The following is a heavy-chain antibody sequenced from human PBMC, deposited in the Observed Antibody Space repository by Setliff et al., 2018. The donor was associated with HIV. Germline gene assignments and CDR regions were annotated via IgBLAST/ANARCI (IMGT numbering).Heavy chain of an antibody. CDR1: GFTFSSYG. V-gene: IGHV3-30*02. CDR2: IWYDGTNK. D-gene: IGHD6-13*01. Sequence: GGSLRLSCAASGFTFSSYGMHWVRQAPGKGLEWVAVIWYDGTNKNYADSVKGRFTISRDNSKTTVYLQMSSLRVEDTALYYCAKADDGAAAGPAPWGQGTLVTVSS. J-gene: IGHJ5*02. CDR3: AKADDGAAAGPAP.